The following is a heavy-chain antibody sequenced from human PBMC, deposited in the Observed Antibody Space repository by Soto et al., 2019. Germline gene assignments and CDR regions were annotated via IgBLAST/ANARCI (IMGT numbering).Heavy chain of an antibody. CDR2: MSYDGTNE. D-gene: IGHD3-22*01. CDR1: GFTFSSYA. V-gene: IGHV3-30*18. J-gene: IGHJ6*01. CDR3: GKDLHPSSGYFFTVRLNAMDV. Sequence: QVQLVESGGGVVQPGRSLRLSCAASGFTFSSYAMQWVRQAPGKGLEWVALMSYDGTNEYYADSVKGRFTISRDNSKKTLFLQINGLRAEDTAVYYCGKDLHPSSGYFFTVRLNAMDVWGQGTTVTVSS.